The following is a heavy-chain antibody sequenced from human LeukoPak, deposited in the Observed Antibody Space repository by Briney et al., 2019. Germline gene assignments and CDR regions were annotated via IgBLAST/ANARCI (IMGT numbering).Heavy chain of an antibody. CDR2: ISYDGSNK. D-gene: IGHD2-2*01. J-gene: IGHJ4*02. CDR1: GFTFSSYA. Sequence: PGGSLRLSCAASGFTFSSYAMHWVRQAPGKGLEWVAVISYDGSNKYYADSVKGRFTISRDNSKNTLYLQMNSLRAEDTAVYYCARMEYQLLYYFDYWGQGTLVTVSS. CDR3: ARMEYQLLYYFDY. V-gene: IGHV3-30-3*01.